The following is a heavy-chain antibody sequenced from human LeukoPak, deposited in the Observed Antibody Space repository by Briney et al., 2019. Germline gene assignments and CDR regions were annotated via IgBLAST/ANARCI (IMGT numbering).Heavy chain of an antibody. CDR1: GFTFSSYA. J-gene: IGHJ4*02. CDR2: ISGSGGST. CDR3: AKRGYSYGYGHFDY. V-gene: IGHV3-23*01. Sequence: PGGSLGLSCAASGFTFSSYAMSWVRQAPGKGLEWVSAISGSGGSTYYADSVKGRFTISRDNSKNTLYLQMNSLRAEDTAVYYCAKRGYSYGYGHFDYWGQGTLVTVSS. D-gene: IGHD5-18*01.